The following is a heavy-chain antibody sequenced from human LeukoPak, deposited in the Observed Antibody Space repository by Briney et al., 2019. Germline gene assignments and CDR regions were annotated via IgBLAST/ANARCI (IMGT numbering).Heavy chain of an antibody. J-gene: IGHJ4*02. D-gene: IGHD1-26*01. Sequence: GGSLRLSCAASGFTFTSYSMSWVRQAPGGGLEWVSGTSDRGDYTYYADSVKGRFTISRDNSKNTLYLQMNSLRAEDTALYFCAKKAQYNGNYPLDYWGQGTLVTVSS. V-gene: IGHV3-23*01. CDR1: GFTFTSYS. CDR3: AKKAQYNGNYPLDY. CDR2: TSDRGDYT.